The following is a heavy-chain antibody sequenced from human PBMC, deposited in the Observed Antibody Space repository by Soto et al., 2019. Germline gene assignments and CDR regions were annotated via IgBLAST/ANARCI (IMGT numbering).Heavy chain of an antibody. Sequence: QVQLVQSGPEVKKPGSSVKVSCKVSGGPFSTLSISWVRQAPGQGLMWMGGIIPIFDATNYAQMFQGRVTITADDSTSTAYMELSSLRSDDTAVYYCARDLPNRSGRVWGPGTLVTVSP. CDR1: GGPFSTLS. J-gene: IGHJ4*02. CDR2: IIPIFDAT. D-gene: IGHD3-10*01. CDR3: ARDLPNRSGRV. V-gene: IGHV1-69*01.